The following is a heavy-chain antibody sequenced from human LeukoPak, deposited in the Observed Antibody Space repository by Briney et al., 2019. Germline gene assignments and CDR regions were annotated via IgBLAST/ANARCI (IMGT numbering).Heavy chain of an antibody. CDR1: GFTFDDYA. CDR2: ISGDGGST. J-gene: IGHJ6*02. Sequence: GGSLRLSCAASGFTFDDYAMHWVRQAPGKGLEWVSLISGDGGSTYYADSVKGRFTISRDNSKNSLYLQMNSLRTEDTALYYCAKDGSVITQDYGMDVWGQGTTVTVSS. CDR3: AKDGSVITQDYGMDV. D-gene: IGHD1-14*01. V-gene: IGHV3-43*02.